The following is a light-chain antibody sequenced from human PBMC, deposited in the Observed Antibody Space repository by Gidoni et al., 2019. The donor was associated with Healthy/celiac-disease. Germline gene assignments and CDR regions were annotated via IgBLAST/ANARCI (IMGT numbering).Light chain of an antibody. CDR3: QQSYSTRNT. V-gene: IGKV1-39*01. CDR1: QSISSY. CDR2: AAS. Sequence: DLQLTQSPASLSASVGDRVTITCRASQSISSYLNGYQHKPGKAPKLLSYAASSLQSGGPSRFSGSGSGTDCTLTISSLQPEDLATYYCQQSYSTRNTFGGGTKVESK. J-gene: IGKJ4*01.